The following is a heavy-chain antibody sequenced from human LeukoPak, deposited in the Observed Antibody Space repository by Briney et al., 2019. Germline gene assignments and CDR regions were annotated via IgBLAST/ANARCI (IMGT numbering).Heavy chain of an antibody. J-gene: IGHJ3*02. Sequence: ASVKVSCKASGYTFTSYDIDWVRQAPGQGLQWMGWMNSNSGDTIYAQKFQGRVTITRNTSISTAYMELSSLRSEDTAVYYCASDILTGTDAFDIWGQGTMVTVSS. V-gene: IGHV1-8*03. CDR2: MNSNSGDT. CDR1: GYTFTSYD. CDR3: ASDILTGTDAFDI. D-gene: IGHD3-9*01.